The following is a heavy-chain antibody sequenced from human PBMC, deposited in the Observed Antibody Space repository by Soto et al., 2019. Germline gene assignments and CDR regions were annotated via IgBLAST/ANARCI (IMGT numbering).Heavy chain of an antibody. V-gene: IGHV3-30*18. CDR2: ISYDGSNK. Sequence: GGSLRLSCAASGFTFSSYGMHWVRQAPGKGLEWVAVISYDGSNKYYADSVKGRFTISRDNSKITLYLQMNSLRAEDTAVYYCAKDFSYFTDCGPSPAKTDAFDIWGQGTMVTVSS. CDR1: GFTFSSYG. D-gene: IGHD2-21*02. CDR3: AKDFSYFTDCGPSPAKTDAFDI. J-gene: IGHJ3*02.